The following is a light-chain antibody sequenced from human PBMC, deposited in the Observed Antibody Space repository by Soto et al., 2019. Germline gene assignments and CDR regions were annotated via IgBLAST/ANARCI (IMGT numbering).Light chain of an antibody. CDR3: SSYAGSNNLVV. J-gene: IGLJ2*01. CDR1: SSDVGGYNY. CDR2: EVS. V-gene: IGLV2-8*01. Sequence: QSALTQPPSASGSPGQSVTISCTGTSSDVGGYNYVSGYQQHPGKAPKRMIYEVSKRPSGVPDRFSGSKSGNTASLTVSGLQAEDEADYYCSSYAGSNNLVVFGGGTKLTVL.